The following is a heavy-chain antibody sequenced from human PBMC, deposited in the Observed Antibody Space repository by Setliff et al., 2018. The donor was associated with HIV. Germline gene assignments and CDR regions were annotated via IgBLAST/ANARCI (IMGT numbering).Heavy chain of an antibody. V-gene: IGHV1-8*02. CDR1: GYTFTSYD. Sequence: ASVKVSCKASGYTFTSYDINWVRQATGQGLEWMGWMNPNSGNTGYAQKFQGRVTMTRNTSISTAYMELSSLRAEDTAVYYCARDGCGGSCYGRYYYYYYYMDVWGKGTTVTVSS. J-gene: IGHJ6*03. CDR2: MNPNSGNT. CDR3: ARDGCGGSCYGRYYYYYYYMDV. D-gene: IGHD2-15*01.